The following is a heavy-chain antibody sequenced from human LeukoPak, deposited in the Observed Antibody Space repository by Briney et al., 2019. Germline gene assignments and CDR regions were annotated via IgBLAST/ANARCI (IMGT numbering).Heavy chain of an antibody. CDR3: ASGLYYYDSSGYYREDLDY. Sequence: SETLSLTCTVSGGSISGYYWSWIRQPPGKGLEWIGYIYHSGSTYYNPSLKSRVTISVDRSKNQFSLKLSSVTAADTAVYYCASGLYYYDSSGYYREDLDYWGQGTLVTVSS. D-gene: IGHD3-22*01. CDR2: IYHSGST. CDR1: GGSISGYY. V-gene: IGHV4-59*12. J-gene: IGHJ4*02.